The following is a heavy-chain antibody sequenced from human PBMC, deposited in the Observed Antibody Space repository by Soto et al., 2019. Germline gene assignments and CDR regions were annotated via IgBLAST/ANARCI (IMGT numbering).Heavy chain of an antibody. J-gene: IGHJ4*02. D-gene: IGHD6-19*01. CDR1: GFTFSDYA. Sequence: GGSLRLSCAASGFTFSDYAMYWVRQAPGKGLEWVSVISFDGNIKYYTGSVKGRFTISRDNSKNTLHLQVNSLRTEDTALYYCARAPGHSVHSSGWQIDYWGQGTLVTVSS. V-gene: IGHV3-30-3*01. CDR3: ARAPGHSVHSSGWQIDY. CDR2: ISFDGNIK.